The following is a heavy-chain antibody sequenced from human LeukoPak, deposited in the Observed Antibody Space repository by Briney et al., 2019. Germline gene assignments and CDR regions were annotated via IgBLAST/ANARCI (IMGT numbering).Heavy chain of an antibody. CDR3: TRDWRYCSSTSCFISDY. CDR1: GFTFGDYA. V-gene: IGHV3-49*04. D-gene: IGHD2-2*01. Sequence: PGGSLRLSCTASGFTFGDYAMSWVRQAPGKGLEWVGFIRSKAYGGTTEYAASVKGRFTISRDDSKSIAYLQMNSLKTEDTAVYYCTRDWRYCSSTSCFISDYWGQGTLVTVSS. CDR2: IRSKAYGGTT. J-gene: IGHJ4*02.